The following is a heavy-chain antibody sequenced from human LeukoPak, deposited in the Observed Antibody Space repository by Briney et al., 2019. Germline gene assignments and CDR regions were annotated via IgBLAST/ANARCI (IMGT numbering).Heavy chain of an antibody. J-gene: IGHJ6*03. Sequence: SVKVSCKASGYTFTSYGISWVRQAPGQGLEWMGGIIPIFGTANYAQKFQGRVTITADESTSTAYMELSSLRSEDTAVYYCATGVVATMNYYYYYMDVWGKGTTVTISS. V-gene: IGHV1-69*13. CDR1: GYTFTSYG. CDR3: ATGVVATMNYYYYYMDV. CDR2: IIPIFGTA. D-gene: IGHD5-12*01.